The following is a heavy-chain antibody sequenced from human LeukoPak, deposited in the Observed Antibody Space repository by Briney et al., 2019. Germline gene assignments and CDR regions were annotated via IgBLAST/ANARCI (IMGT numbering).Heavy chain of an antibody. V-gene: IGHV4-34*01. D-gene: IGHD3-10*01. CDR3: ARENGSGSFRN. CDR2: INHSGST. CDR1: GGSFSGYY. Sequence: SETLSLTCAVYGGSFSGYYWSWIRQPPGKGLEWIGEINHSGSTNYNPSLKSRVTISVDTSKNQFSLKLSSVTAADTAVYYCARENGSGSFRNWGQGTLVTVSS. J-gene: IGHJ4*02.